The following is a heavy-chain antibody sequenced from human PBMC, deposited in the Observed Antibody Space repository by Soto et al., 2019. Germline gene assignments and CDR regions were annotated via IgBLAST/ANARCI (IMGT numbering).Heavy chain of an antibody. V-gene: IGHV1-18*01. Sequence: QVQLVQSGAEVKKPGASVKVSCKASGYTFTSYGISWVRQAPGQGLEWMGWISAYNGNTNYAQKLQGRVTMTTDTSTSTAYMELTSLRSDDTAVYYCARDGANGDYAYYYYGMDVWGQGTTVTVSS. J-gene: IGHJ6*02. D-gene: IGHD4-17*01. CDR2: ISAYNGNT. CDR1: GYTFTSYG. CDR3: ARDGANGDYAYYYYGMDV.